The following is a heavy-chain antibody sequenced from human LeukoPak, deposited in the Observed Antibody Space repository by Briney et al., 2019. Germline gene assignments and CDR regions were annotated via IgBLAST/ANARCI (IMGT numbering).Heavy chain of an antibody. CDR2: VNPSTGGT. J-gene: IGHJ4*02. Sequence: ASVKVSCKASGYRFAAYYIHWVRQAPGQGFEWMGWVNPSTGGTNYAQKFQGRVTMTRDTSITTVYMELSSLRSDDMAVYYCARDWVFDYWGQGTLVTVSS. D-gene: IGHD3-16*01. V-gene: IGHV1-2*02. CDR1: GYRFAAYY. CDR3: ARDWVFDY.